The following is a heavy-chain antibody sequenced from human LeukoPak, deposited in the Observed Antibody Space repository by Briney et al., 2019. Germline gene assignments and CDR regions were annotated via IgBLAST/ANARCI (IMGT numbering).Heavy chain of an antibody. D-gene: IGHD6-13*01. CDR1: GYTFTGYY. J-gene: IGHJ5*02. CDR2: INPNSGGT. Sequence: GASVKVSCKASGYTFTGYYMHWVRQASGQGLEWMGWINPNSGGTNYAQKFQGRVTMTRDTSISTAYMELSRLRSDDTAVYYCAREGNALSNSSSWYNWFDPWGQGTLVTVSS. CDR3: AREGNALSNSSSWYNWFDP. V-gene: IGHV1-2*02.